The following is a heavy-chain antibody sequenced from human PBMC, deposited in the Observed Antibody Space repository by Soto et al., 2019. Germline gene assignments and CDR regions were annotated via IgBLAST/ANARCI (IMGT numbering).Heavy chain of an antibody. D-gene: IGHD6-13*01. Sequence: QVQLVESGGGVVQPGRSLRLSCAASGFTFSSYGMHWVRQAPGKGLEWVAVIWYDGSNKYYADSVKGRFTISRDNSKNTLYLQMNSLRAEDTAVYYCARDPRGQLVPYYYYGMDVWGQGTTVTVSS. J-gene: IGHJ6*02. V-gene: IGHV3-33*01. CDR2: IWYDGSNK. CDR1: GFTFSSYG. CDR3: ARDPRGQLVPYYYYGMDV.